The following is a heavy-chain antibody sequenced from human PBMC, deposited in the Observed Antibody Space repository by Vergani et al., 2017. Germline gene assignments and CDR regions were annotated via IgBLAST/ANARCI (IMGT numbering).Heavy chain of an antibody. Sequence: QVQLVQSGAEVKKPGASVKVSCKASGYTFTSYDISWVRQAPGPGLEWMAWINTYNGNTNYAQKLQDRVTMTTETSTSTAYMELRSLRPEDTAVYYCASVTTGTGGWFDPWGQGTLVTVSS. J-gene: IGHJ5*02. D-gene: IGHD4-11*01. CDR3: ASVTTGTGGWFDP. V-gene: IGHV1-18*01. CDR2: INTYNGNT. CDR1: GYTFTSYD.